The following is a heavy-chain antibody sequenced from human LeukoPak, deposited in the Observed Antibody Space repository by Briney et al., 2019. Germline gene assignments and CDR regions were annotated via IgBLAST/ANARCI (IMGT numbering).Heavy chain of an antibody. J-gene: IGHJ6*03. D-gene: IGHD2-8*01. CDR2: FSGSGGTT. V-gene: IGHV3-23*01. Sequence: GGSLRLSWVASEFTFSSYAMNWVRQAPGRGLEWVSGFSGSGGTTYYADSVKGRFTISRDNSKNTLYLQMNSLRAEDTAVYYCANGNRCTSPNCLGYYYFYMDVWGKGTTVTVSS. CDR1: EFTFSSYA. CDR3: ANGNRCTSPNCLGYYYFYMDV.